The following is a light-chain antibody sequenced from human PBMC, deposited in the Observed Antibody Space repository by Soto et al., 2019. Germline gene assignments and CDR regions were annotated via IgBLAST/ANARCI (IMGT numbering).Light chain of an antibody. J-gene: IGKJ5*01. Sequence: DIQMTQSPSALSASVGDRVTITCRASQSITNYLNWYQHKPGLAPNLLIYAASTLQTGVPSRFSGSGSGTEFTLTISSLQPEDFATYYCQQRHSYPITFGQGTRLEIK. CDR3: QQRHSYPIT. CDR1: QSITNY. CDR2: AAS. V-gene: IGKV1-17*01.